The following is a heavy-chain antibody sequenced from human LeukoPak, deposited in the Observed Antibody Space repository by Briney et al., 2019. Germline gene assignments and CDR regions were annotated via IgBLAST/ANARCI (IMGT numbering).Heavy chain of an antibody. J-gene: IGHJ4*02. CDR3: ARVDYDILTIADY. D-gene: IGHD3-9*01. V-gene: IGHV3-11*01. CDR2: ISSSGSTI. CDR1: GFTFSDYY. Sequence: GGSLRLSCAASGFTFSDYYMSWIRQAPGKGLEWVSYISSSGSTIYYADSVKGRFTISRDNAKNSLYLQMNSLRAEDTAVYYCARVDYDILTIADYWGQGALVTVSS.